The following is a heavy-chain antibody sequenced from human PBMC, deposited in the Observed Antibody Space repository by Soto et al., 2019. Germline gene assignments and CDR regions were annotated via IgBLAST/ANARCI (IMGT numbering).Heavy chain of an antibody. V-gene: IGHV4-39*01. J-gene: IGHJ5*02. CDR1: GGSISSSSYY. CDR2: IYYSGST. CDR3: ARQTRWFDP. Sequence: SETLSLTCTVSGGSISSSSYYWGWIRQPPGKGLEWIGSIYYSGSTYYNPSLKSRVTISVDTSKNQFSLKLSSVTAADTAVYYCARQTRWFDPWGQGTRVTVSS.